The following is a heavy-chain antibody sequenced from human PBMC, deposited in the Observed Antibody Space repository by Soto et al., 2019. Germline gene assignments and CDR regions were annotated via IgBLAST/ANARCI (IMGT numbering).Heavy chain of an antibody. CDR3: ASKYSSGWTKYYYYGMDV. V-gene: IGHV1-69*01. CDR1: GGTFSSYA. CDR2: IIPIFGTA. D-gene: IGHD6-19*01. J-gene: IGHJ6*02. Sequence: QVQLVQSGAEVKKPGSSVKVSCKASGGTFSSYAISWVRQAPGQGLEWMGGIIPIFGTANYAQKFQGRVTITADESTSTAYMELRSLRSEDTAVYYCASKYSSGWTKYYYYGMDVWGQGTTVTVSS.